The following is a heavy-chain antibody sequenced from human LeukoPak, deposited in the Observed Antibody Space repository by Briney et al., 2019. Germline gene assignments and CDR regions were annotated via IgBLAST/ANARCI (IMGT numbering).Heavy chain of an antibody. CDR3: ASFSTTGQKASDI. CDR1: GGSISSYY. J-gene: IGHJ3*02. Sequence: SETLSLTCTVSGGSISSYYWSWTRQPPGKGLEWIGYIYYSGSTNYNPSLKSRVTISVDTSKNQFSLKLSSVTAADTAVYYCASFSTTGQKASDIWGQGTMVTVSS. CDR2: IYYSGST. V-gene: IGHV4-59*01. D-gene: IGHD1-14*01.